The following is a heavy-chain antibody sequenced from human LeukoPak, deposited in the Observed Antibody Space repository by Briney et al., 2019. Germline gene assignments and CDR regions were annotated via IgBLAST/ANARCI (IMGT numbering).Heavy chain of an antibody. CDR2: IYSSGGT. CDR1: GGSISSYY. Sequence: SETLSLTCTVSGGSISSYYWSWIRQPAGKGLEWIGRIYSSGGTDYNPSLKSRVTMSVDTSKNQFSLNLRSVTAADTAVYYCARGIAAASERAFDIWGQGTMVTVSS. CDR3: ARGIAAASERAFDI. J-gene: IGHJ3*02. D-gene: IGHD6-13*01. V-gene: IGHV4-4*07.